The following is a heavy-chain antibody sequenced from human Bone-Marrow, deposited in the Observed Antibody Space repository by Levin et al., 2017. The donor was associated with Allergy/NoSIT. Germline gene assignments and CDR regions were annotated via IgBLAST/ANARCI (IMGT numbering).Heavy chain of an antibody. CDR1: GGTLSSYA. J-gene: IGHJ6*02. Sequence: ASVKVSCRASGGTLSSYAVNWVRQAPGQGPEWMGGLIPILGKANYAQKFQGRVTIVADESGTTGHMELSSLRSEDTAVYYCARANWQVAAPESGLYFFYGLDVWGQGTTVTVSS. CDR2: LIPILGKA. D-gene: IGHD6-13*01. V-gene: IGHV1-69*10. CDR3: ARANWQVAAPESGLYFFYGLDV.